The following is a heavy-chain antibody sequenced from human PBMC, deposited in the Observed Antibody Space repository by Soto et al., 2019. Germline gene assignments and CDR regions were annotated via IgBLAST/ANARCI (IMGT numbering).Heavy chain of an antibody. Sequence: QVQLVQSGAEVKNPGSSVRVSCKASGGTFSSYTLNWVRQAPGQGLEWMGRIIPILSMSTYAQKFQGRVSIIADKSTTTAYRTLSSLRSDDTAIYYCARSYCSGSRPFDYWGQGTLVTVSS. CDR2: IIPILSMS. V-gene: IGHV1-69*02. CDR1: GGTFSSYT. J-gene: IGHJ4*02. CDR3: ARSYCSGSRPFDY. D-gene: IGHD3-10*01.